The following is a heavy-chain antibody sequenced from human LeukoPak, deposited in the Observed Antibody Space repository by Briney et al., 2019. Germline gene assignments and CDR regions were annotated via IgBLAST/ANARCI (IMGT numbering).Heavy chain of an antibody. CDR2: IKQDGSKK. V-gene: IGHV3-7*04. D-gene: IGHD5-24*01. Sequence: GGSLRLSCVASGFPFSGYWMTWVRQAPGKGLEWVANIKQDGSKKSYVDSVKGRFTISRDNAKNSLYLQMNSLRAEDTAIYYCTRVGYIDDGIDYWGQGTLVTVSS. J-gene: IGHJ4*02. CDR1: GFPFSGYW. CDR3: TRVGYIDDGIDY.